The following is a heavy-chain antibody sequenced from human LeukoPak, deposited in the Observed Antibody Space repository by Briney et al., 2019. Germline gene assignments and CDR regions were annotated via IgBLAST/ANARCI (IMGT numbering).Heavy chain of an antibody. CDR1: GYTFTGYY. V-gene: IGHV1-2*02. CDR3: ARYCSSTSCQFDP. D-gene: IGHD2-2*01. Sequence: GASVKVSCRASGYTFTGYYMHWVRQAPGQGLEWMGWINPNSGGTNHAQKFQGRVTMTRDTSISTAYMELSRLRSDDTAVYYCARYCSSTSCQFDPWGQGTLVIVSS. CDR2: INPNSGGT. J-gene: IGHJ5*02.